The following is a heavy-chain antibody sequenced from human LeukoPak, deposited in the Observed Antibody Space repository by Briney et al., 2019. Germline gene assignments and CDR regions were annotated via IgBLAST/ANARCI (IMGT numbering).Heavy chain of an antibody. CDR3: ARRRRSGWYRDY. V-gene: IGHV4-61*02. CDR2: FSASGNS. J-gene: IGHJ4*02. CDR1: GDSISNDDYY. Sequence: SQTLSLTCTVSGDSISNDDYYWSWIRQPAGKGLEWIGRFSASGNSNYNPSLKSRLTISVDTSKNQFSLKLTSVTAADTAVYYCARRRRSGWYRDYWGQGTLVTVSS. D-gene: IGHD6-19*01.